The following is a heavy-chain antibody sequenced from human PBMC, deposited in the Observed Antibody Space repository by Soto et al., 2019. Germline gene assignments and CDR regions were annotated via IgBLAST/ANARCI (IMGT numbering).Heavy chain of an antibody. D-gene: IGHD3-22*01. Sequence: GGSLRLSCAASGFTFSSYSMNWVRQAPGKGLEWVSYISSSSSTIYYADSVKGRFTISRDNAKNSLYLQMNSLRDEDTAVYYCARTPYYYDSSGYYYYGYWGQGTLVTVSS. CDR1: GFTFSSYS. J-gene: IGHJ4*02. V-gene: IGHV3-48*02. CDR3: ARTPYYYDSSGYYYYGY. CDR2: ISSSSSTI.